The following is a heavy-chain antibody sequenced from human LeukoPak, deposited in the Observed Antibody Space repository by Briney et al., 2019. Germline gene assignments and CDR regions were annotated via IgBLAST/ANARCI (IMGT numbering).Heavy chain of an antibody. V-gene: IGHV4-39*07. CDR3: ARRDGSYQYYFDY. J-gene: IGHJ4*02. CDR1: GGSISTSNYY. D-gene: IGHD1-26*01. CDR2: INHSGST. Sequence: SETLSLTCTVSGGSISTSNYYWGWIRQPPGKGLEWIGEINHSGSTNYNPSLKSRVTISVDTSKNQFSLKLSSVTAADTAVYYCARRDGSYQYYFDYWGQGTLVTVSS.